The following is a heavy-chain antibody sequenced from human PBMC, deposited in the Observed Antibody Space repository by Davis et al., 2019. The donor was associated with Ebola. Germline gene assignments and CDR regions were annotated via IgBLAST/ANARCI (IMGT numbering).Heavy chain of an antibody. D-gene: IGHD1-26*01. CDR1: GYSFTAYW. V-gene: IGHV5-51*01. CDR2: PYPGDSDT. CDR3: ARVGQGVLFYYGMDV. Sequence: GESLKISCKGSGYSFTAYWIGWVRQMPGKGLEWMGIPYPGDSDTRYSPSFEGQVSISADKSINTAYLQWSSLKASDTATYYCARVGQGVLFYYGMDVWGQGTTVTVSS. J-gene: IGHJ6*02.